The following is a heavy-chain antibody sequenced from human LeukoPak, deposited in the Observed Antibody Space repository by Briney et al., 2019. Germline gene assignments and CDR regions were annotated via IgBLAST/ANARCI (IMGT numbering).Heavy chain of an antibody. CDR3: ARDGDYDSSGVLADYYYYYMDV. J-gene: IGHJ6*03. CDR2: ISYNGSNI. V-gene: IGHV3-30*14. D-gene: IGHD3-22*01. Sequence: GGSLRLSCAASGFTFSSYAMHWVRQAPGKGLEWVSVISYNGSNIYYADSVKGRFTISRDNSKKTLYLQMGSLRAEDMAVYYFARDGDYDSSGVLADYYYYYMDVWGKETTVTVSS. CDR1: GFTFSSYA.